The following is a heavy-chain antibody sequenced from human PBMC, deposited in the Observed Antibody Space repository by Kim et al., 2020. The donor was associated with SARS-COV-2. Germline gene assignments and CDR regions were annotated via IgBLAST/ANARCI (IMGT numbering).Heavy chain of an antibody. Sequence: GGSLRLSCAASGFTVSSNYMSWVRQAPGKGLEWVSVIYSGGSTYYADSVKGRFTISRDNSKNTLYLQMNSLRAEDTAVYYCARDQGSSGYYGMDVWGQGTTVTVSS. V-gene: IGHV3-53*01. CDR1: GFTVSSNY. J-gene: IGHJ6*02. D-gene: IGHD6-6*01. CDR2: IYSGGST. CDR3: ARDQGSSGYYGMDV.